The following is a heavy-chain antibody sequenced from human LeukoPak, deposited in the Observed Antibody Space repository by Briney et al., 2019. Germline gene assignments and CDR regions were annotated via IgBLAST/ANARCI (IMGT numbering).Heavy chain of an antibody. CDR3: ARDHPDSSSFDY. J-gene: IGHJ4*02. V-gene: IGHV3-7*01. CDR2: IKQDGSQK. Sequence: PGGSLRLSCAASGFTFSSFGMSWVRQAPGKGLEWVANIKQDGSQKYYVDSVKGRFTISRDNAKNTLYLQMNSLRAEDTAVYYCARDHPDSSSFDYWGQGTLVTVSS. D-gene: IGHD6-13*01. CDR1: GFTFSSFG.